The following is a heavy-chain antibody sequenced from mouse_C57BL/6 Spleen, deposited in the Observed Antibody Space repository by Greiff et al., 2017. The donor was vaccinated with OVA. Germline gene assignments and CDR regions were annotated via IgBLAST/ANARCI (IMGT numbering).Heavy chain of an antibody. CDR3: ARESYYGSSYGYFDV. J-gene: IGHJ1*03. Sequence: EVQLQQSGPELVKPGASVKISCKASGYTFTDYYMNWVKQSHGKSLEWIGDINPNNGGTSYNQKFKGKATLTVDKSSSTAYMELRSLTSGDSAVYYCARESYYGSSYGYFDVWGTGTTVTVSS. CDR2: INPNNGGT. D-gene: IGHD1-1*01. CDR1: GYTFTDYY. V-gene: IGHV1-26*01.